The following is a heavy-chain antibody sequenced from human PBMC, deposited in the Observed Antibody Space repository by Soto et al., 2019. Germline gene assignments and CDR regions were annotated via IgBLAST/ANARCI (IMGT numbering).Heavy chain of an antibody. Sequence: VQLQESGPGLVNPSGTLSLTCAVSGGSISSNNWWSWVRQPPGKGLEWIGDIFHDGSVNYNPSLSGRVTISVDKANKQASLTLNSVTAADTAMYYCAIVIAGPTNLPSGLDYWGQGTLVTVSS. CDR2: IFHDGSV. CDR3: AIVIAGPTNLPSGLDY. J-gene: IGHJ4*02. V-gene: IGHV4-4*02. D-gene: IGHD3-3*01. CDR1: GGSISSNNW.